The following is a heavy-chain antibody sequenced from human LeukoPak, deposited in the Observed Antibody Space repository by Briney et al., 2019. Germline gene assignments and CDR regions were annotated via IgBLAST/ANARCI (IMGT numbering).Heavy chain of an antibody. D-gene: IGHD3-10*01. Sequence: GASVKVSCKASGYTFTSYGISWVRQAPGQGLEWMGWFSAYNGNTNYAQKLQGRVTMTTDTSTSTAYMELRSLRSDDTAVYYCARDELGSGDYYGSGSYYNPLDYWGQGTLVTVSS. J-gene: IGHJ4*02. CDR2: FSAYNGNT. V-gene: IGHV1-18*01. CDR1: GYTFTSYG. CDR3: ARDELGSGDYYGSGSYYNPLDY.